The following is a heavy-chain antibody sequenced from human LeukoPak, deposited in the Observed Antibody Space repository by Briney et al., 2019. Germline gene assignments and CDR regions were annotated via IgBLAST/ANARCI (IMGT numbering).Heavy chain of an antibody. V-gene: IGHV3-11*01. Sequence: PGGSLRLSRAASGFSFSDHYMSWIRQAPGKGLEWISYISNGAGGTIHYADSVKGRFTISRDNAKNPVFLQMNSLRGEDTAVYYCAREAIVDDAFDVWGQGTVVTVSS. D-gene: IGHD2-15*01. CDR1: GFSFSDHY. CDR3: AREAIVDDAFDV. J-gene: IGHJ3*01. CDR2: ISNGAGGTI.